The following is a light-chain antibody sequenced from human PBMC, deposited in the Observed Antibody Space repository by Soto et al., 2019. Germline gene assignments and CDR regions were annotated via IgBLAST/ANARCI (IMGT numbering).Light chain of an antibody. J-gene: IGLJ2*01. Sequence: QSVLTQPPSVTGAPGQRVTISCTWINSNIGTGYGVHWYQQFQGTAPRLLSYGDTNRPSGVPDRFSVSKSGTSASLAITGLQAEDEADYYCQSYDSSRFGLIFGGGTK. V-gene: IGLV1-40*01. CDR1: NSNIGTGYG. CDR2: GDT. CDR3: QSYDSSRFGLI.